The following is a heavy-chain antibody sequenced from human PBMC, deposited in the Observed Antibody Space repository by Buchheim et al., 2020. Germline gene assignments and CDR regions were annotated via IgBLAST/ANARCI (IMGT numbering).Heavy chain of an antibody. Sequence: VQLVESGGGLVQPGGSLRLSCAASGFTFSDLWMHWVRQTPGKGLMWVSRINSDGSSTIYGESVKGRFTVSRDNAKNTLYLQMNSLRAEGTGVYYCARDPLLNGGTLDYWGQGT. CDR3: ARDPLLNGGTLDY. J-gene: IGHJ4*02. V-gene: IGHV3-74*01. CDR1: GFTFSDLW. D-gene: IGHD1-1*01. CDR2: INSDGSST.